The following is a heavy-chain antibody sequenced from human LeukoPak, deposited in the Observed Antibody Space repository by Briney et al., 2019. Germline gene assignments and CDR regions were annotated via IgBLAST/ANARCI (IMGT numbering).Heavy chain of an antibody. CDR2: ITSNGGNT. D-gene: IGHD3-22*01. CDR1: GFSFSKYA. J-gene: IGHJ4*02. CDR3: AKGRYFYDSNGYFRYYFDY. Sequence: QPGASLRLSCGASGFSFSKYAMSWVRQAPGKGLEWVSAITSNGGNTYYVDSVKGRFTISRDNTRNTLDLQMNSLRAEDTAVYYCAKGRYFYDSNGYFRYYFDYWGQGTLVTVSS. V-gene: IGHV3-23*01.